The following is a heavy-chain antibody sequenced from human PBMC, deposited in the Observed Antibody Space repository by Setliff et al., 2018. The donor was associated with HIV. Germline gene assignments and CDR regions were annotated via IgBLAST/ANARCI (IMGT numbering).Heavy chain of an antibody. CDR1: GFMFSDHS. V-gene: IGHV3-48*01. Sequence: PGGSLRLSCAASGFMFSDHSFHWVRQAPGEGLEWLSYISATGTTVSYADSVRGRFIIFRDSVSNVLYLQMKSLRVEDTAVYYCVRDQLRRPERWDFDFWGQGTLVTVSS. CDR2: ISATGTTV. CDR3: VRDQLRRPERWDFDF. J-gene: IGHJ4*02. D-gene: IGHD1-26*01.